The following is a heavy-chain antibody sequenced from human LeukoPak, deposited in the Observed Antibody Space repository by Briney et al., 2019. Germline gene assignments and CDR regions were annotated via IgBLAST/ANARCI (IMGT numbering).Heavy chain of an antibody. D-gene: IGHD5-18*01. J-gene: IGHJ6*03. CDR1: GFTFDDYA. Sequence: GGSLRLSCAASGFTFDDYAMHWLRQAPGKGLEWVSLISGDGGSTYYADSVKGRFTISRDKSKNSLYLQMNSLRAEHTALSYFPKGKWIQLLLPYMAAWGKGTTVTVSS. V-gene: IGHV3-43*02. CDR2: ISGDGGST. CDR3: PKGKWIQLLLPYMAA.